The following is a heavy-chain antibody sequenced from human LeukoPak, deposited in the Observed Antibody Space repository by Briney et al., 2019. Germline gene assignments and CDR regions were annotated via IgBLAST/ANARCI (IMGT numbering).Heavy chain of an antibody. V-gene: IGHV4-34*01. CDR3: ARRYSNGWYFDY. J-gene: IGHJ4*02. CDR1: GGSFSGYY. CDR2: INHSGST. Sequence: SETLSLTCAVYGGSFSGYYWSWIRQSPGKGLEWVGEINHSGSTNYNPSLKSRVTISVVTSRNQFSLKLTSVTAADTAVYYCARRYSNGWYFDYWGQGTLVTVSS. D-gene: IGHD6-19*01.